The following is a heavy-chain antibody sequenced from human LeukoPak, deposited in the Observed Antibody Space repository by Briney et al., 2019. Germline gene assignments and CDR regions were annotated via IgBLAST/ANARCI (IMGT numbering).Heavy chain of an antibody. CDR3: AREPTYYDILTGYRHYYYYYYMDV. CDR1: GGSISSYY. CDR2: IYTSGST. J-gene: IGHJ6*03. D-gene: IGHD3-9*01. V-gene: IGHV4-4*07. Sequence: SETLSLTCTVSGGSISSYYWSWIRQPAGKGPEWIGRIYTSGSTNYNPSLKSRVTMSVDTSKNQFSLKLSSVTAADTAVYYCAREPTYYDILTGYRHYYYYYYMDVWGKGTTVTVSS.